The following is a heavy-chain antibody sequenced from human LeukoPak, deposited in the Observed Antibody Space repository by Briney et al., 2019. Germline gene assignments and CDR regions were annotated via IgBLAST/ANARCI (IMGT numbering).Heavy chain of an antibody. CDR1: GYTFTSYY. Sequence: ASVKVSCKASGYTFTSYYMHWVRQAPGQGLEWMGIINPSGGSTSYAQKFQGRVTMTRDTSISTAYMELSRLRSDDTAVYYCARGRIAVFYLHYWGQGTLVTVSS. CDR2: INPSGGST. CDR3: ARGRIAVFYLHY. V-gene: IGHV1-46*01. J-gene: IGHJ4*02. D-gene: IGHD6-19*01.